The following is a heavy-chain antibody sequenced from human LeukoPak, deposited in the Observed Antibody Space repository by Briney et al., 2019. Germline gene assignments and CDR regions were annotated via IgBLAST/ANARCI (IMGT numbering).Heavy chain of an antibody. D-gene: IGHD5-12*01. V-gene: IGHV3-48*03. CDR1: EFTFSSYE. CDR2: ISSSGSTI. J-gene: IGHJ4*02. CDR3: ARLPYSGYGGGRVY. Sequence: GGSLRLSCAASEFTFSSYEMYWVRQASGKGLEWVSYISSSGSTIYYADSVKGRFTISRDNAKNSLYLQMNSLRAEDTAIYYCARLPYSGYGGGRVYWGQGTLVTVSS.